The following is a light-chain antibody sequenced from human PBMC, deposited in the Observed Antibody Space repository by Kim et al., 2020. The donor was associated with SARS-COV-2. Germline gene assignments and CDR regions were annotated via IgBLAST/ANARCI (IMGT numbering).Light chain of an antibody. Sequence: PGERATLSCRASQSVSDSLAGDQQKPGQAPRRLIYGTSTRATGIPARFSGSGSRTEFTLTISGLQSEDFAVYYCQQYNNWPLTFGQGTKVDIK. CDR3: QQYNNWPLT. CDR2: GTS. J-gene: IGKJ1*01. CDR1: QSVSDS. V-gene: IGKV3-15*01.